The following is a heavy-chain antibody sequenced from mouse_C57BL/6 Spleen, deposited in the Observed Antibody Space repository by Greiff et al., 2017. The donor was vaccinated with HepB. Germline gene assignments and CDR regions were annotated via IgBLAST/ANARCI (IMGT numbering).Heavy chain of an antibody. Sequence: VQLQQPGAELVKPGASVKLSCKASGYTFTSYWMHWVKQRPGRGLEWIGRIDPNSGGTKYNEKFKSKATLTVDKPSSTAYMQLSSLTSEDSAVYYCARSDNLYYGSSYGPFADWGQGTLVTVSA. J-gene: IGHJ3*01. V-gene: IGHV1-72*01. D-gene: IGHD1-1*01. CDR3: ARSDNLYYGSSYGPFAD. CDR1: GYTFTSYW. CDR2: IDPNSGGT.